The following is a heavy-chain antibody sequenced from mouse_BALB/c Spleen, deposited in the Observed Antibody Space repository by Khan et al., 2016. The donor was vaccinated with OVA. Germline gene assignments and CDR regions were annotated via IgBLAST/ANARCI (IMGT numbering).Heavy chain of an antibody. J-gene: IGHJ3*01. CDR1: GFTFSDYY. CDR2: ISDGGSYT. CDR3: AREWGLYRYAWFAY. D-gene: IGHD2-14*01. V-gene: IGHV5-4*02. Sequence: EVELVESGGGLVKPGGSLKLSCAASGFTFSDYYMYWVRQTPEKRLEWVATISDGGSYTYYPDRVKGRFTISRDNAQNNLYLQMNSLKSEDTAMYYCAREWGLYRYAWFAYWGQGTLVTVSA.